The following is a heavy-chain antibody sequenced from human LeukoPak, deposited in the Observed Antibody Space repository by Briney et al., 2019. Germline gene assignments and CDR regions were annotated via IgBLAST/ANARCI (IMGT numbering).Heavy chain of an antibody. D-gene: IGHD3-3*01. CDR2: ISWNSGSI. CDR1: GFTFDDYA. V-gene: IGHV3-9*03. Sequence: GGSLRLSCAASGFTFDDYAMHWVRHAPGKGLEWVSGISWNSGSIGYADSVKGRFTISRDNAKNSLYLQMNSLRAEDMALYYCAKGEYYDFWRGAFDIWGQGTMVTVSS. CDR3: AKGEYYDFWRGAFDI. J-gene: IGHJ3*02.